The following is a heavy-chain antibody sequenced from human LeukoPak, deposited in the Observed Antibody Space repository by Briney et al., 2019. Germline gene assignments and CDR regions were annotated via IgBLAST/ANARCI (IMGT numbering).Heavy chain of an antibody. Sequence: PSETLSLTCTVSGGSISSYYWSWIRQPPGKGLEWIGYIYYSGSTNYNPSLKSRVTISVDTSKNQFSLKLSSVTAADTAVYYCARSDDREYYYYYYGMDVWGQGTTVTVSS. CDR3: ARSDDREYYYYYYGMDV. CDR1: GGSISSYY. D-gene: IGHD1-1*01. J-gene: IGHJ6*02. V-gene: IGHV4-59*01. CDR2: IYYSGST.